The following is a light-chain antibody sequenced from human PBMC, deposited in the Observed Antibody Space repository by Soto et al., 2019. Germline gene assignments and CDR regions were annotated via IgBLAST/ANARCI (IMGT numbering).Light chain of an antibody. CDR1: ELGDKY. CDR3: QAWDSSTVV. V-gene: IGLV3-1*01. J-gene: IGLJ2*01. CDR2: EDD. Sequence: SYELTQPPSVSVSPGQTASITCSGDELGDKYACWYQQKPGQSPVLVIYEDDKRPSGNPERFSGSNSGNTATLTISGTQALDEGDYYCQAWDSSTVVFGGGTKVTVL.